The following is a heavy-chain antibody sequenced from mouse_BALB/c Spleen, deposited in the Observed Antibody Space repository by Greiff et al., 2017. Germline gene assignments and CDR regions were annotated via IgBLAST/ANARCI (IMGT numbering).Heavy chain of an antibody. V-gene: IGHV5-4*02. Sequence: EVKLMESGGGLVKPGGSLKLSCAASGFTFSDYYMYWVRQTPEKRLEWVATISDGGSYTYYPDSVKGRFTISRDNAKNNLYLQMSSLKSEDTAMYYCARGGLRYYAMDYWGQGTSVTVSS. CDR2: ISDGGSYT. J-gene: IGHJ4*01. CDR1: GFTFSDYY. D-gene: IGHD2-4*01. CDR3: ARGGLRYYAMDY.